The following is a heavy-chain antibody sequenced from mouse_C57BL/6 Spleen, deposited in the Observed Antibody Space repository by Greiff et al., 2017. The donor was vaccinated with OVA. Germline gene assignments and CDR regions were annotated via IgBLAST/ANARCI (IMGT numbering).Heavy chain of an antibody. CDR3: TRGTYFSSYPFYAMDY. Sequence: VKLQESGAELVRPGASVTLSCKASGYTFTDYEMHWVKQTPVHGLEWIGAIDPETGGTAYNQKFKGKAILTADKSSRKAYRELGRLTSEDSAVYYCTRGTYFSSYPFYAMDYWGQGTSVTVSS. D-gene: IGHD2-5*01. V-gene: IGHV1-15*01. J-gene: IGHJ4*01. CDR2: IDPETGGT. CDR1: GYTFTDYE.